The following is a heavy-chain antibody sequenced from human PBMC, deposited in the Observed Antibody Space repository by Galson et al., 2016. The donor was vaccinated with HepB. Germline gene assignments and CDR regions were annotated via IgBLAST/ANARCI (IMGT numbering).Heavy chain of an antibody. V-gene: IGHV1-46*01. D-gene: IGHD6-19*01. J-gene: IGHJ4*02. CDR1: GYTFTSYY. Sequence: SVKVSCKASGYTFTSYYMHWVRQAPGQGLEWMRIINPDIDNTNYAQKFQGRVAMTRDTSTSTVYMRLSSLRSEDTAVYYCARQSSGWYGRSLDYWGQGTLVTVSS. CDR3: ARQSSGWYGRSLDY. CDR2: INPDIDNT.